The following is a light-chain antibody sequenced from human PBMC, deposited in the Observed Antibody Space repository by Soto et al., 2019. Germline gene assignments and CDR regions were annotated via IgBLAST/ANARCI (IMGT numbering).Light chain of an antibody. CDR2: SNN. CDR1: SSNIGSNT. J-gene: IGLJ1*01. Sequence: QSVLTQPPSASGTPGQRVTISCSGSSSNIGSNTVNWYQQLPGTAPKLLIYSNNQPPSGVPDRFSGSKSGTSASLAISGLQSEDEADYDCAAWDDSLNGPGYVFGTGTKLTVL. V-gene: IGLV1-44*01. CDR3: AAWDDSLNGPGYV.